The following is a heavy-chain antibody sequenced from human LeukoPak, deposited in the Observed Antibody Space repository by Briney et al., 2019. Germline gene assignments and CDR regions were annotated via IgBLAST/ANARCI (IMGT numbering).Heavy chain of an antibody. J-gene: IGHJ4*02. V-gene: IGHV1-69*06. CDR2: IIPIFGTA. CDR3: ARDDTSGFDY. Sequence: ASVKVSCKASGGTFSSYAISWVRQAPGQGLEWMGGIIPIFGTANYAQKFQGRVTITADKPTSTAYMELSSVRSEDTAVYYCARDDTSGFDYWGQGTLVTVSS. CDR1: GGTFSSYA. D-gene: IGHD6-19*01.